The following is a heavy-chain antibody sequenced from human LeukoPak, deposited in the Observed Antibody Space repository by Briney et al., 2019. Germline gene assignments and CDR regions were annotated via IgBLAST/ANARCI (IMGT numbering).Heavy chain of an antibody. D-gene: IGHD3-3*01. Sequence: MTSETLSLTCTVSGGSISSSSYYWGWIRQPPGKGLEWIGSIYYSGSTYYNPSLKSRVTISVDTSKNQFSLKLSSVTAADTAVYYCARDGRSVSKNNYYYYYMDVWGKGTTVTVSS. CDR3: ARDGRSVSKNNYYYYYMDV. J-gene: IGHJ6*03. CDR2: IYYSGST. CDR1: GGSISSSSYY. V-gene: IGHV4-39*02.